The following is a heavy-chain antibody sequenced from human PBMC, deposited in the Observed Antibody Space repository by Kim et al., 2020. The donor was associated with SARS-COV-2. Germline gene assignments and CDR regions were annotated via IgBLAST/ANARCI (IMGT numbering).Heavy chain of an antibody. J-gene: IGHJ3*02. Sequence: SETLSLTCAVYGGSFSGYYWSWIRQPPGKGLEWIGEINHSGSTNYNPSLKSRVTISVDTSKNQFSLKLSSVTAADTAVYYCARIGGITGTTLRPNSQSGNAFDIWGQGTMVTVSS. CDR1: GGSFSGYY. CDR2: INHSGST. V-gene: IGHV4-34*01. D-gene: IGHD1-7*01. CDR3: ARIGGITGTTLRPNSQSGNAFDI.